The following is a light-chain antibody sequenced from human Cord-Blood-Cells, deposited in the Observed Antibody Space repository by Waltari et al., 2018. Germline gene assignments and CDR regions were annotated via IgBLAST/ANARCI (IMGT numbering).Light chain of an antibody. J-gene: IGLJ2*01. CDR2: QDS. CDR3: QAWDSSTVV. V-gene: IGLV3-1*01. CDR1: KLGDKY. Sequence: SYELTQPPSVSVSPGQTASITCSGDKLGDKYACWYQQKPGRSPVLVIYQDSKRPSGIPGRFSGSNSGNTATLTISGTQAMDEADYYCQAWDSSTVVFCGGTKLTVL.